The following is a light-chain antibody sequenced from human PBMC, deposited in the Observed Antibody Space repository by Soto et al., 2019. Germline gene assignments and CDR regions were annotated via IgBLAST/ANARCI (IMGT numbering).Light chain of an antibody. Sequence: EILLTQSPGTLPLSPGDRATLSCRASQRVSTFLAWYQQRPGQAPRLLISEASNRANGIPARFSGSGSGTDFTLTISRLEPEDFAVYFCQQYGTSHPWTFGQGTKVDIK. V-gene: IGKV3-20*01. CDR2: EAS. CDR3: QQYGTSHPWT. CDR1: QRVSTF. J-gene: IGKJ1*01.